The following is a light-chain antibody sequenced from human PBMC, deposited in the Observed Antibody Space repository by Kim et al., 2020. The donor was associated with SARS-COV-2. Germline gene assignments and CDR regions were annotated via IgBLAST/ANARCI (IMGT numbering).Light chain of an antibody. CDR2: AVS. J-gene: IGKJ1*01. CDR3: QQYYSYPWT. CDR1: QGVSSY. Sequence: ASTGGRVTITCRASQGVSSYLTWYQQKPGQAPKLLISAVSTLQSGVPSRFSGSGSGTDFTLTISCLQSEDFATYYCQQYYSYPWTFGQGTKVDIK. V-gene: IGKV1-8*01.